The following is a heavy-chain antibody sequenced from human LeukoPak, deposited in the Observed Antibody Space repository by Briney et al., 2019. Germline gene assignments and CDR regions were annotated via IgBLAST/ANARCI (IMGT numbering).Heavy chain of an antibody. J-gene: IGHJ4*02. V-gene: IGHV1-2*02. CDR3: ARGCGVDTSISRDY. CDR1: GYTFTSYD. D-gene: IGHD5-18*01. CDR2: MNPNSGGT. Sequence: ASVKVSCKASGYTFTSYDINWVRQATGQGLEWMGWMNPNSGGTNYAQKFQGRVTMTRDTSISTAYMELSRLRSDDTAVYYCARGCGVDTSISRDYWGQGTLVTVSS.